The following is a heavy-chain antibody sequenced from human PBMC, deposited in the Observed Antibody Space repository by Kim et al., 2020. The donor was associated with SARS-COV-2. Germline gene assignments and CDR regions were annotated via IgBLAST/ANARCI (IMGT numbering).Heavy chain of an antibody. D-gene: IGHD5-18*01. CDR1: GFTFSSYW. CDR3: ARDMEQLWLNLDY. V-gene: IGHV3-74*01. Sequence: GGSLRLSCAASGFTFSSYWMHWVRQAPGKGLVWVSRINSDGSSTSYADSVKGRFTISRDNAKNTLYLQMNSLRAKDTAVYYCARDMEQLWLNLDYWGQGTLVTVSS. CDR2: INSDGSST. J-gene: IGHJ4*02.